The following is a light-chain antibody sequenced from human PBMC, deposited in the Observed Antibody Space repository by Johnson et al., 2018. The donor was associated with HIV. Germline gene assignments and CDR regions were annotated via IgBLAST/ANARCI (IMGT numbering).Light chain of an antibody. CDR1: SSNIGNNY. V-gene: IGLV1-51*01. CDR2: AKN. J-gene: IGLJ1*01. CDR3: AAWDSGLGSHYV. Sequence: QSVLTQPPSVSAAPGQKVTISCSGSSSNIGNNYVSWYRHLPGTAPKLLISAKNKQPSGVHDRFSASKSGTSATLAITRLQAGDAADCYCAAWDSGLGSHYVFGTGTKVTVL.